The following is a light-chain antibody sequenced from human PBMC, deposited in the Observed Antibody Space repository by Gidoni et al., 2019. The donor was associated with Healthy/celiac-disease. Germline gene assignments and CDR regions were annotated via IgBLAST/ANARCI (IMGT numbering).Light chain of an antibody. V-gene: IGKV1-13*02. Sequence: AIQLTQSPSSLSASVGDRVTITCRASQGISSALAWYQQKPVKAPKLLIYDASSLESGVPSRFSGSGSGTDFTLTISSLQPEDFATYYCQQFNSYPLTFAGXTKVEIK. CDR3: QQFNSYPLT. CDR2: DAS. J-gene: IGKJ4*01. CDR1: QGISSA.